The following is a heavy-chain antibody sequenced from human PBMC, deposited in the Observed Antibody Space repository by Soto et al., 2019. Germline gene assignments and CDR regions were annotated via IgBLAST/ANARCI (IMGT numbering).Heavy chain of an antibody. V-gene: IGHV3-30-3*01. CDR1: GFFFSNFA. CDR2: ISYDGSHK. Sequence: LRLSCAASGFFFSNFAMYWVRQAPGKGLEWVTVISYDGSHKYYADSVKGRFTISRDNSKNTLYLQMNNLRAEDSAVYFCARDYSYQRAMDVWGQGTTVTVSS. D-gene: IGHD2-15*01. CDR3: ARDYSYQRAMDV. J-gene: IGHJ6*02.